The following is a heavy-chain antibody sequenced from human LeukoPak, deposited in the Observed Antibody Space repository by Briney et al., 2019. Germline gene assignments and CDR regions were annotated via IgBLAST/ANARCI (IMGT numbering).Heavy chain of an antibody. CDR3: ARRYYYNLGSFPFDF. CDR1: GGPFSGYF. D-gene: IGHD3-10*01. CDR2: IHNSGTT. Sequence: SETLSLTCAVSGGPFSGYFWSWIRQSSGKGLEWVGEIHNSGTTHYIPSLNTRVTISADTSKNHFYLNLTSVTAADTAVYYCARRYYYNLGSFPFDFWGQGTLVTVSS. J-gene: IGHJ4*02. V-gene: IGHV4-34*01.